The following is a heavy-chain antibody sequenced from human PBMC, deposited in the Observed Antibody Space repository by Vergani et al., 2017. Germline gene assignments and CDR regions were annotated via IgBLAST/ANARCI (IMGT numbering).Heavy chain of an antibody. CDR2: IYYSENK. V-gene: IGHV4-39*01. Sequence: QLQLQESGPGLVKPSETLSLTCTVSGGSITYGAFYWGWIRQSPGKGLEWIGSIYYSENKFYNPSLESRVTLSIDTTKNQFSLKLKSVTAAHTAVYYCARSRIDYGAGRPDYWGQGTLVTVSS. CDR3: ARSRIDYGAGRPDY. J-gene: IGHJ4*02. CDR1: GGSITYGAFY. D-gene: IGHD4/OR15-4a*01.